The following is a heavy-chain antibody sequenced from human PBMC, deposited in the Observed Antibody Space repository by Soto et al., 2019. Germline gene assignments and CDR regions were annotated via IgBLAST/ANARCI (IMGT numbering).Heavy chain of an antibody. CDR1: VGSISSGDYY. CDR2: IYYSGST. CDR3: ARSGSERFYYYYYGMDV. Sequence: SETLSLTCTVSVGSISSGDYYWSWIRQHPGKGLEWIGYIYYSGSTYYNPSLKSRVTISVDTSKNQFSLKLSSVTAADTAVYYCARSGSERFYYYYYGMDVWGQGTTVTVSS. V-gene: IGHV4-30-4*01. J-gene: IGHJ6*02. D-gene: IGHD1-26*01.